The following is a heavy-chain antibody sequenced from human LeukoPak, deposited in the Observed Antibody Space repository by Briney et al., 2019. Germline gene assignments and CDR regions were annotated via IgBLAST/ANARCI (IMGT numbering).Heavy chain of an antibody. V-gene: IGHV3-23*01. CDR1: GFTFSSYG. J-gene: IGHJ4*02. CDR2: ISGSGTST. Sequence: PGGSLRLSCAASGFTFSSYGMSWVRQAPGKGLEWVSAISGSGTSTYYADSVKGRFTISRDNSKYTLYLQMNSLRAEDTAVYYCAKGNYDILTGYLYYFDYWGQGTLVTVSS. D-gene: IGHD3-9*01. CDR3: AKGNYDILTGYLYYFDY.